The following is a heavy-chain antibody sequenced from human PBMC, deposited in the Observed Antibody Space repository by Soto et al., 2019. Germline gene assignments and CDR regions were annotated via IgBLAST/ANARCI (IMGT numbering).Heavy chain of an antibody. Sequence: QVQLVEPGGGVVQPGRSLRLSCAGSGFTFSSYGMHWVRQAPGKGLEWVAVISYDGSNKYYADSVKGRFTISRDNSKITLYLQVNSLSAEETAVYYGAKLSSTSWPRYAFDIWGKGTMVTVSS. CDR3: AKLSSTSWPRYAFDI. J-gene: IGHJ3*02. D-gene: IGHD2-2*01. CDR2: ISYDGSNK. CDR1: GFTFSSYG. V-gene: IGHV3-30*18.